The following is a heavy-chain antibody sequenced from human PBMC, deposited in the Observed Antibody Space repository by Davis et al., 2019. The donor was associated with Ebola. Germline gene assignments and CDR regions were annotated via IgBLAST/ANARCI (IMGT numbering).Heavy chain of an antibody. V-gene: IGHV1-69*04. J-gene: IGHJ4*02. D-gene: IGHD5-12*01. Sequence: SVKVSCKASGGTFSSYAISWVRQAPGQGLEWMGRIIPILGIANYAQKLQGRVTMTTDTSTSTAYMELRSLRSDDTAVYYCARGRSMVATQVGLRYWGQGTLVTVSS. CDR3: ARGRSMVATQVGLRY. CDR1: GGTFSSYA. CDR2: IIPILGIA.